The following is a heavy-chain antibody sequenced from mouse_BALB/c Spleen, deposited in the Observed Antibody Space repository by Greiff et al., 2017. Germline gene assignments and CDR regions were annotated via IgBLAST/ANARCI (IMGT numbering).Heavy chain of an antibody. Sequence: QVQLKESGPGLVAPSQSLSITCTVSGFSLTSYGVHWVRQPPGKGLEWLGVIWAGGSTNYNSALMSRLSISKDNSKSQVFLKMNSLQTDDTAMYYCASTGYYAMDYWGQGTSVTVSS. D-gene: IGHD4-1*02. CDR2: IWAGGST. CDR3: ASTGYYAMDY. CDR1: GFSLTSYG. J-gene: IGHJ4*01. V-gene: IGHV2-9*02.